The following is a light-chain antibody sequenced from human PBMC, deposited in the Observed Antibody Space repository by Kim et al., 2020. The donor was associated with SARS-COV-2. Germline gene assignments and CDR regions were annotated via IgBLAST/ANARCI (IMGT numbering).Light chain of an antibody. V-gene: IGLV6-57*03. CDR1: RRSLASSD. J-gene: IGLJ3*02. CDR2: EDN. CDR3: QSYDSSNWV. Sequence: GTAITTACTRSRRSLASSDVQRYQQRPGSAPTTVIQEDNQSPSGVPDRFSGSSDSSSNSASLTISGLKTEDEADYYCQSYDSSNWVFGGGTQLTVL.